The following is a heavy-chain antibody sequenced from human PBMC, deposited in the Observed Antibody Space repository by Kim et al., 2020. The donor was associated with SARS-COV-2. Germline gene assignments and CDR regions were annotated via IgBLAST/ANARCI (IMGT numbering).Heavy chain of an antibody. CDR1: GFTFSSYG. CDR2: ISYDGSNK. Sequence: GGSLRLSCAASGFTFSSYGMHWVRQAPGKGLEWVAVISYDGSNKYYADSVKGRFTISRDNSKNTLYLQMNSLRAEDTAVYYCAKDYGSGSLDYWGQGTLVTVSS. J-gene: IGHJ4*02. V-gene: IGHV3-30*18. D-gene: IGHD3-10*01. CDR3: AKDYGSGSLDY.